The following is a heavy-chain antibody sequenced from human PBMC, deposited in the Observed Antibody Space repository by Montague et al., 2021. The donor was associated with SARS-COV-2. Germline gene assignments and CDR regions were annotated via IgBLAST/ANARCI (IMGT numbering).Heavy chain of an antibody. J-gene: IGHJ3*01. V-gene: IGHV3-74*01. Sequence: SLRLSCAASGFNFRSYYIHWVRQAPGSGLVWVSRIDNDGRGTIYADSVKGRFTISRDSGKNTLFLQMNSLRADDTAVYYCARGGFNHGFDVWGLGTVVTVSS. CDR3: ARGGFNHGFDV. CDR2: IDNDGRGT. CDR1: GFNFRSYY.